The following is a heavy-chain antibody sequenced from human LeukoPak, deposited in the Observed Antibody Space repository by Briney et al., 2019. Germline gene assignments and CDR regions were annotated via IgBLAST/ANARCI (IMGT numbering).Heavy chain of an antibody. CDR1: GFTFRSYW. V-gene: IGHV3-7*03. CDR3: ARDHNYGSDY. Sequence: GGSLRLSCAASGFTFRSYWMSWVRQAPGKGLEWVANIKEDGSEKYYVDSVKGRFTISRDSAKNSLYLQMNSLRVEDTAVYYCARDHNYGSDYWGQGALVTVSS. J-gene: IGHJ4*02. CDR2: IKEDGSEK. D-gene: IGHD5-18*01.